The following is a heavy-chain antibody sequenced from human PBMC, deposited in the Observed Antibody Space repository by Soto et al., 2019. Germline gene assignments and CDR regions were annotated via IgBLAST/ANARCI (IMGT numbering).Heavy chain of an antibody. D-gene: IGHD3-3*01. CDR2: IFYSGST. J-gene: IGHJ4*02. Sequence: PSETLSLTCTVSGASISSYYWIWIRQPPGKGLELIGYIFYSGSTNYNPSLKSRVTISVDTSKNQFSLKLSSVTAADTAVYYCAREDDLWSGYLAQWGQGTLVTVSS. CDR1: GASISSYY. CDR3: AREDDLWSGYLAQ. V-gene: IGHV4-59*01.